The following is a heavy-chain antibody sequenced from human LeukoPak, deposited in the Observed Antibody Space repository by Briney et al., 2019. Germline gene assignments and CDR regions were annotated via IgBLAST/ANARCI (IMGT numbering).Heavy chain of an antibody. V-gene: IGHV4-59*08. J-gene: IGHJ4*02. CDR3: ARVSDDSGWNFDY. D-gene: IGHD6-19*01. CDR1: GGSISSYY. CDR2: IYNSGST. Sequence: SETLSLTCTVSGGSISSYYWSWIRQPPGKGLEWIGYIYNSGSTNYNPSLRSRVTISVDTSKNQFSLKLSSVTAADTAVYYCARVSDDSGWNFDYWGQGTLVTVSS.